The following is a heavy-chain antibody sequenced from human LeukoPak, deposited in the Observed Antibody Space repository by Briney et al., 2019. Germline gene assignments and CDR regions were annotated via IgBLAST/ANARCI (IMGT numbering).Heavy chain of an antibody. J-gene: IGHJ3*02. CDR3: ARDSGRGTMVRGPKEQNAFDI. CDR2: IYHSGST. D-gene: IGHD3-10*01. CDR1: GGSISSGGYY. Sequence: SQTLSLTCTVSGGSISSGGYYWSWIRQPPGKGLEWIGYIYHSGSTYYNPSLKSRVTISVDRSKNQFSLKLSSVTAADTAVYYCARDSGRGTMVRGPKEQNAFDIWGQGTMVTVSS. V-gene: IGHV4-30-2*01.